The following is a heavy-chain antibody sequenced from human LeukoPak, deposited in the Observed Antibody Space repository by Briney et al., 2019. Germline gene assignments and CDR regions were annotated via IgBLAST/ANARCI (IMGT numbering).Heavy chain of an antibody. J-gene: IGHJ6*03. Sequence: GGSLRLACAASGFTFSSYGMHWVRQAPGKGLEWVAFIRYDGSNKYYADSVKGRFTISRDNSKNTLYLQMKSLRAEDTAVYYCAKGGGYEAQYYYYYLDVWGKGTTVTISS. D-gene: IGHD5-12*01. CDR1: GFTFSSYG. CDR2: IRYDGSNK. V-gene: IGHV3-30*02. CDR3: AKGGGYEAQYYYYYLDV.